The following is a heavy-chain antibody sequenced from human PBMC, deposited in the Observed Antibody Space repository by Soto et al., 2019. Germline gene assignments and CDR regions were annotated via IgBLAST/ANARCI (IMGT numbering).Heavy chain of an antibody. CDR1: GLPFSYYY. CDR3: ARGTYYYDSSGYLTFDY. D-gene: IGHD3-22*01. V-gene: IGHV3-11*01. J-gene: IGHJ4*02. Sequence: GVSLILSCAASGLPFSYYYMSWIRQAPGKGLEWVSYISSSCSTIYYADSVKGRFTISRDNAKNSLYLQMNSLRAEDTAVYYCARGTYYYDSSGYLTFDYWGQGTLVTVSA. CDR2: ISSSCSTI.